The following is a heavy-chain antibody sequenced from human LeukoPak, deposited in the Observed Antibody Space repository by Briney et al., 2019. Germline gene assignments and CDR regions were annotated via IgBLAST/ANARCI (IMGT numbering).Heavy chain of an antibody. V-gene: IGHV3-23*01. CDR3: AKGDSDYGTGFDL. J-gene: IGHJ5*02. CDR2: ISGGGTST. D-gene: IGHD4-17*01. Sequence: GGSLRLSCAASGFTFSTYAMSWVRQAPGKGLEWVSIISGGGTSTYYVDSVKGRFTVSRDNSRNTLYLQMNSPRDEDTAVYYCAKGDSDYGTGFDLWGQGTLVTVSS. CDR1: GFTFSTYA.